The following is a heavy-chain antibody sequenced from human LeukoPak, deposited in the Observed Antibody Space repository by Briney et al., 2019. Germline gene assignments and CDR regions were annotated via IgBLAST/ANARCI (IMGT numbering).Heavy chain of an antibody. Sequence: GGSLRLSCAASGFTFSSYGMHWVRQAPGKGLEWVAFLRYDGSNKYYADSVKGRFTISRDNSKNTLYLQMNSLRAEDTAVYYCAKDMTTGFYYYYMDVWGRGTTVTVSS. CDR1: GFTFSSYG. J-gene: IGHJ6*03. CDR3: AKDMTTGFYYYYMDV. V-gene: IGHV3-30*02. CDR2: LRYDGSNK. D-gene: IGHD4-17*01.